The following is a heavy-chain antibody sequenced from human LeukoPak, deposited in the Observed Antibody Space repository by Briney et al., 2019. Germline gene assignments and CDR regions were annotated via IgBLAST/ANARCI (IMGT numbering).Heavy chain of an antibody. CDR3: ARDMNLPDALDL. Sequence: GGSLRLSCAASGFIFRNYGMHWVRQAPGKGLEWVSVIWYDGNNKFYEDTVKGRFTISRDNFKNTMYLQMNSLRAEDTAVYYCARDMNLPDALDLWGQGTMATVSS. V-gene: IGHV3-33*01. CDR2: IWYDGNNK. D-gene: IGHD1-14*01. CDR1: GFIFRNYG. J-gene: IGHJ3*01.